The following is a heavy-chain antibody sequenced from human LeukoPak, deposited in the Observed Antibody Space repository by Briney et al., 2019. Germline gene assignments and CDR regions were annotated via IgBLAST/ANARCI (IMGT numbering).Heavy chain of an antibody. CDR3: ARRLGSSSTGFDY. V-gene: IGHV4-59*08. J-gene: IGHJ4*02. CDR1: GGSISSYY. D-gene: IGHD2-2*01. CDR2: IHYSGST. Sequence: PSETLSLTCTVSGGSISSYYWSWIRQPPGKGLEWIGSIHYSGSTTYNPSLKSPVTISVDTSKNQFSLKLSSVTAADTAVYYCARRLGSSSTGFDYWGQGTLVTVS.